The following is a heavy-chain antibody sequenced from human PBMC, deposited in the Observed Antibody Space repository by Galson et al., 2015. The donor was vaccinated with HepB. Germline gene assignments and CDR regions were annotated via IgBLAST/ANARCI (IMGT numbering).Heavy chain of an antibody. V-gene: IGHV3-48*04. CDR1: GFTFSSYS. CDR2: ISSSSSTI. D-gene: IGHD5-18*01. J-gene: IGHJ4*02. Sequence: SLRLSCAASGFTFSSYSMNWVRQAPGKGLEWVSYISSSSSTIYYADSVKGRFTISRDNAKNSLYLQMNSLRAEDTAVYYCASMRVDTAIPGDYWGQGTLVTVSS. CDR3: ASMRVDTAIPGDY.